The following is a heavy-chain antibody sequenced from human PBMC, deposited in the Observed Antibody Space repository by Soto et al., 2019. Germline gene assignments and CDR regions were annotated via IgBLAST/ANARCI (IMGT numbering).Heavy chain of an antibody. J-gene: IGHJ4*02. CDR1: GFTFSSYA. CDR3: AKDIVDYGDYSAFDY. V-gene: IGHV3-23*01. D-gene: IGHD4-17*01. Sequence: PGGSLRLSCAASGFTFSSYAMSWVRQAPGKGLEWVSAISGSGGSTYYADSVKGRFTISRNNSKNTLYLQMNSLRAEDTAVYYCAKDIVDYGDYSAFDYWGQGTLVTVSS. CDR2: ISGSGGST.